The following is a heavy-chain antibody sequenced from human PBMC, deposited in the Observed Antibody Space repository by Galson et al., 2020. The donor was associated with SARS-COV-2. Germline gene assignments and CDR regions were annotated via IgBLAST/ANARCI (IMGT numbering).Heavy chain of an antibody. Sequence: GGSLRLSCAASGFTFSSYWMSWVRQAPGKGLEWVANIKQDGSEKYYVDSVKGRFTISRDNAKNSLYLQMNSLRAEDTAVYYCARTQRDSSCYYVLLVGDYFDYWGQGTLVTVSS. V-gene: IGHV3-7*01. CDR1: GFTFSSYW. J-gene: IGHJ4*02. CDR2: IKQDGSEK. CDR3: ARTQRDSSCYYVLLVGDYFDY. D-gene: IGHD3-22*01.